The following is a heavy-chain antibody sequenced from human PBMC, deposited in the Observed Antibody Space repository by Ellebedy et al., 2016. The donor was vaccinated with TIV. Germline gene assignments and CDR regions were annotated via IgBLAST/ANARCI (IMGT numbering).Heavy chain of an antibody. CDR2: ISSSSSYI. CDR3: ARDGSYGDYLSPTHALEI. V-gene: IGHV3-21*01. D-gene: IGHD4-17*01. J-gene: IGHJ3*02. CDR1: GFTFSSYA. Sequence: GGSLRLSCAASGFTFSSYAMNWVRQAPGKGLEWVSSISSSSSYIYYADSVKGRFTISRDNAKNSLYLQMTSLRVEDTGVYYCARDGSYGDYLSPTHALEIWGQGTMVIVSS.